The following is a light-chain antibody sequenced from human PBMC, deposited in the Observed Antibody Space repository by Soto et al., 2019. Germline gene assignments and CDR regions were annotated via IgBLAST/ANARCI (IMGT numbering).Light chain of an antibody. CDR1: SSDVGVYDY. V-gene: IGLV2-11*01. CDR3: CSYAGTYTFYV. J-gene: IGLJ1*01. CDR2: NVT. Sequence: QSVLTQPRSVSGSPGQSVTISCTGTSSDVGVYDYVSWYQQHPGKAPKLMIYNVTKRPSGVPDRFSGSRSGNTASLTISGLHAEDDADYYRCSYAGTYTFYVFGTG.